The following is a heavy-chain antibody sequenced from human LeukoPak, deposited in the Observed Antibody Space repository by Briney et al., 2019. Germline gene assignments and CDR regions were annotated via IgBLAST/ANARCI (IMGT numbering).Heavy chain of an antibody. CDR3: ARGRIQLWLRHYYYYGMDV. D-gene: IGHD5-18*01. Sequence: SETLSLTCAVYGGSFSSYYWSWIRQPPGKGLEWIGEINHSGSTNYNPSLKSRVTISVGTSKNQFSLKLSSVTAADTAVYYCARGRIQLWLRHYYYYGMDVWGQGTTVTVSS. CDR2: INHSGST. CDR1: GGSFSSYY. J-gene: IGHJ6*02. V-gene: IGHV4-34*01.